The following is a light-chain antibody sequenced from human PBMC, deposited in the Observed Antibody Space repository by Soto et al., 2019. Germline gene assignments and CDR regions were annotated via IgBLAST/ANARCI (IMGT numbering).Light chain of an antibody. CDR1: QSISSW. CDR3: QQSYSTRWT. J-gene: IGKJ1*01. Sequence: DIQMTQSPATLSASLGDRVTITCRASQSISSWLAWYQQKPGKAPNLLIYAASSLQSGVPSRFSGSGYGTDFTLTSSSMQPGAFATYSCQQSYSTRWTFGQGTKVDIK. CDR2: AAS. V-gene: IGKV1-39*01.